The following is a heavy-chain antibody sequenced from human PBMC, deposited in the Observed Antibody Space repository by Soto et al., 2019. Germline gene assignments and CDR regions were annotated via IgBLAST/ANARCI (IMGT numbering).Heavy chain of an antibody. V-gene: IGHV3-30*18. CDR1: GFTFSSYG. J-gene: IGHJ6*03. CDR3: AKDLYYDFWSGLGGDNYMDV. Sequence: GGSLRLSCAASGFTFSSYGMHWVRQAPGKGLEWVAVISYDGSNKYYADSVKGRFTISRDNSKNTLYLQMNSLRAEDTAVYYCAKDLYYDFWSGLGGDNYMDVWGKGTTVTVSS. D-gene: IGHD3-3*01. CDR2: ISYDGSNK.